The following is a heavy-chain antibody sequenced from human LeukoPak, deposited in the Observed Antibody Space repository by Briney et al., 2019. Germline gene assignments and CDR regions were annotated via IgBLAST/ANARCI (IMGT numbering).Heavy chain of an antibody. J-gene: IGHJ3*02. CDR1: GFTFSSYG. CDR3: ARAMAGAFDI. Sequence: PGGSLRLSCAASGFTFSSYGMHWVRQAPGKGLEWVAVISYDGSNKYYADSVKGRFTISRDNAKNSLYLQMNSLRAEDTAVYYCARAMAGAFDIWGQGTMVTVSS. D-gene: IGHD5-24*01. V-gene: IGHV3-30*03. CDR2: ISYDGSNK.